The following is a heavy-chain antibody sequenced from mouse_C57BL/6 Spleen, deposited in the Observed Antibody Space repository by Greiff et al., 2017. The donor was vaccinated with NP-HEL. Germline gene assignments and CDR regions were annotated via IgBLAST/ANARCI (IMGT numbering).Heavy chain of an antibody. CDR1: GYTFTSYW. J-gene: IGHJ3*01. Sequence: QFQLQQSGAELVKPGASVKMSCKASGYTFTSYWITWVKQRPGQGLEWIGDIYPGSGSTNYNEKFKSKATLTVDTSSSTAYMQLSSLTSEDSAVYYCARGDYYEFAYWGQGTLVTVSA. D-gene: IGHD1-1*01. V-gene: IGHV1-55*01. CDR2: IYPGSGST. CDR3: ARGDYYEFAY.